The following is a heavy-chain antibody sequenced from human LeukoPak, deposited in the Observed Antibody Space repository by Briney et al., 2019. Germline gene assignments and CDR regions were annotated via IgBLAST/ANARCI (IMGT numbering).Heavy chain of an antibody. CDR2: INHSGST. J-gene: IGHJ4*02. CDR3: ARGVGSGYTDY. Sequence: SETLSLTCAVYGGSFSGYYWSWIRQPPGKGLEWIGEINHSGSTNYSPSLKSRVTISVDTSKNQFSLKPSSVTAADTAIYYCARGVGSGYTDYWGQGALVTVSS. V-gene: IGHV4-34*01. CDR1: GGSFSGYY. D-gene: IGHD3-22*01.